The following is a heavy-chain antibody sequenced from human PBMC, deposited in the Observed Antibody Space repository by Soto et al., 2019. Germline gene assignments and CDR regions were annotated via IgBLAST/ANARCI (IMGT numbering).Heavy chain of an antibody. CDR1: GFIFRNYV. CDR2: FSSGGGGT. V-gene: IGHV3-23*01. J-gene: IGHJ4*02. Sequence: GGSLRLSCAGSGFIFRNYVMSWVRQAPGKGLEWVSTFSSGGGGTYYADSVKGRFTISRDNSKNTLSLQMNSLRAEDTAVYYCTKANRYCSGANCFTFDYWGLGTLVTVSS. D-gene: IGHD2-15*01. CDR3: TKANRYCSGANCFTFDY.